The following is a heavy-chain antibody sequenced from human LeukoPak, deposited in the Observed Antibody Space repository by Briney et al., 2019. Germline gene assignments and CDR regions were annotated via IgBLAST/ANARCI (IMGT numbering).Heavy chain of an antibody. CDR2: IYPGDSDT. V-gene: IGHV5-51*01. J-gene: IGHJ4*02. D-gene: IGHD6-6*01. CDR3: ARSRYGSSSTIIDY. Sequence: GESLQISCKGSGYSFTSYWIAWLRQMPGKGLEWMGIIYPGDSDTRYSPSFQGQVTISADKSISTAYLQWSSLKASDTAMYYCARSRYGSSSTIIDYWGQGTLVTVSS. CDR1: GYSFTSYW.